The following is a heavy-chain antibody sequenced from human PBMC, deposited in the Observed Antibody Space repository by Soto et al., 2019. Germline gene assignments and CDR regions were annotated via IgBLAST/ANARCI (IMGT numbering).Heavy chain of an antibody. Sequence: PGGSLRLSCAASGFTFSSYAMSWVRQAPGKGLEWVSAISGSGGSTYYADSVKGRFTISRDNSKNTLYLQMNSLRAEDTAVYYCAKGLGSYYYYGMDVWGQGTTVTVSS. J-gene: IGHJ6*02. V-gene: IGHV3-23*01. CDR1: GFTFSSYA. D-gene: IGHD1-26*01. CDR3: AKGLGSYYYYGMDV. CDR2: ISGSGGST.